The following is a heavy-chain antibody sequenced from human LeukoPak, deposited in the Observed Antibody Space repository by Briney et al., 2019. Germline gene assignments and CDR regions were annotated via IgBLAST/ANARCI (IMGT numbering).Heavy chain of an antibody. CDR2: IDSDGSST. V-gene: IGHV3-74*01. CDR3: ASPLYSSGYF. CDR1: GFTFSTYW. J-gene: IGHJ4*02. D-gene: IGHD3-22*01. Sequence: GGSLRLSCAASGFTFSTYWMHWVRQATGKGLVWVSRIDSDGSSTTYADSVKGRFTISRDNAKKTLYLQMNSLRGEDTAVYYCASPLYSSGYFWGQGTLVTVSS.